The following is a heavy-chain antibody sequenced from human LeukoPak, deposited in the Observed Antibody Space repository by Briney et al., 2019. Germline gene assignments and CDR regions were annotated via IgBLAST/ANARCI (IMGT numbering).Heavy chain of an antibody. Sequence: VASVKVSCKASGYTFTSYYMHWVRQAPGQRLEWMGIINPSGGSTSYAQKFQGRVTMTRYMSTSTVYMELSSLRSEDTAVYYCARADLGYCSGGSCDVPTHDAFDIWGQGTMVTVSS. V-gene: IGHV1-46*01. CDR1: GYTFTSYY. CDR3: ARADLGYCSGGSCDVPTHDAFDI. D-gene: IGHD2-15*01. CDR2: INPSGGST. J-gene: IGHJ3*02.